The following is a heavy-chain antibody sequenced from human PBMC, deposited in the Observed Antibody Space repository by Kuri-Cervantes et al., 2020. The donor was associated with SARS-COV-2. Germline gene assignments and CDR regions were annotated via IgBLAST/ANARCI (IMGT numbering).Heavy chain of an antibody. D-gene: IGHD3-16*01. Sequence: GESLKISCPASGFTFGEYAMSWFRQAPGNGLEWVGFIRSKAYVGTTEYAASVKCRFTISRDESKSIADLQMDSLKTEDTAVYYCTSCCLVTSNWFDPWGQGTLVTVSS. J-gene: IGHJ5*02. CDR3: TSCCLVTSNWFDP. V-gene: IGHV3-49*03. CDR2: IRSKAYVGTT. CDR1: GFTFGEYA.